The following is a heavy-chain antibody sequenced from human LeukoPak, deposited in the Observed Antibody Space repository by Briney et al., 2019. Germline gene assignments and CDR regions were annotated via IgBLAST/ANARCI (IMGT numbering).Heavy chain of an antibody. V-gene: IGHV3-30*18. CDR1: GFTFSNYE. D-gene: IGHD3-10*01. CDR2: ISYDGTNK. J-gene: IGHJ4*02. Sequence: GGSLRLSCAASGFTFSNYEMHWVRQAPGKGLEWVAVISYDGTNKYYADSVKGRFNISRDNSKNTVYLQMNSLRAEDTAVYYCAKGRYYPKDFFDYWGQGTLVTVSS. CDR3: AKGRYYPKDFFDY.